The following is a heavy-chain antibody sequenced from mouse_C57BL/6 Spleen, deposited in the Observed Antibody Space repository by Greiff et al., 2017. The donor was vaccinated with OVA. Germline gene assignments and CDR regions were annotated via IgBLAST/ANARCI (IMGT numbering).Heavy chain of an antibody. V-gene: IGHV1-42*01. Sequence: EVMLVESGPELVKPGASVKISCKASGYSFTGYYMNWVKQSPEKSLEWIGEINPSTGGTTYNQKFKAKATLTVDKSSSTAYMQLKSLTSEDSAVYYCARNWDDYWGQGTTLTVSS. CDR2: INPSTGGT. CDR3: ARNWDDY. D-gene: IGHD4-1*01. J-gene: IGHJ2*01. CDR1: GYSFTGYY.